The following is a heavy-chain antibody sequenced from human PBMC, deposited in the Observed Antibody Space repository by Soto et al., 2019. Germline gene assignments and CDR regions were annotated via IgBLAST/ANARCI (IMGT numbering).Heavy chain of an antibody. CDR3: AKANLAIGYCTNGVCYRVIRYFDY. J-gene: IGHJ4*02. D-gene: IGHD2-8*01. CDR1: GFTFSSYS. V-gene: IGHV3-23*01. Sequence: TGGSLILSCAASGFTFSSYSMSWVRQAPGKGVEWVSAISGSGGSTYYADSVKGRFTISRDNSKNTLYLQMNSLRAEDTAVYYCAKANLAIGYCTNGVCYRVIRYFDYWGQGTLVTVSS. CDR2: ISGSGGST.